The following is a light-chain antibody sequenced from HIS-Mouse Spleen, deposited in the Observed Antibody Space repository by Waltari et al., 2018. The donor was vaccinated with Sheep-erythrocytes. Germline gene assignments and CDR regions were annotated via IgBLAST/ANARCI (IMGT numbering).Light chain of an antibody. CDR3: CSYAGSYTFWV. Sequence: QSALTQPRSVSGSPGPSVTISCTGTSSDVGGYNYVSGYQQHPGKAPKLMIYDVSKRPSGVPDRFSGSKSGNTASLTISGLQAEDEADYYCCSYAGSYTFWVFGGGTKLTVL. J-gene: IGLJ3*02. V-gene: IGLV2-11*01. CDR1: SSDVGGYNY. CDR2: DVS.